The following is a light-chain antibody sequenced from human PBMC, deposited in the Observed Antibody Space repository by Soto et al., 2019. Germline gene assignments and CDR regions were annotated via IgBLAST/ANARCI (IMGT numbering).Light chain of an antibody. V-gene: IGKV1-39*01. Sequence: DIQMTQSPSSLSASVGDSVTITGRASQSISSYLNWYQQKPGKAPKLLIYAASSLQSGVPSRFSGSGSGTDFTLTISSLQPEDFATYYCQQSYSTPRTVGQGNKVDNK. J-gene: IGKJ1*01. CDR1: QSISSY. CDR3: QQSYSTPRT. CDR2: AAS.